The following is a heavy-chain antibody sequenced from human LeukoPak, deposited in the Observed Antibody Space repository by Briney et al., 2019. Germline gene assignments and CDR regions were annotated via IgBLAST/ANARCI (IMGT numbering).Heavy chain of an antibody. Sequence: GASVKVSCKASGYTFTSYGVSWVRQAPGQGLEWMGWISAYNGNTNYAQKLQGRVTMTTDTSTSTAYMELRSLRSDDTAVYYCARDHIVLMVYDLDYWRQGTLVTVSS. D-gene: IGHD2-8*01. CDR1: GYTFTSYG. CDR2: ISAYNGNT. J-gene: IGHJ4*02. V-gene: IGHV1-18*01. CDR3: ARDHIVLMVYDLDY.